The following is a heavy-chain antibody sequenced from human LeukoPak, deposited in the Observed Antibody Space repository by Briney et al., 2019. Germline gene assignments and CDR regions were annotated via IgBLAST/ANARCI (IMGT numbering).Heavy chain of an antibody. D-gene: IGHD3-10*01. CDR3: ARGRLLWFGESSPCFDY. V-gene: IGHV4-59*12. Sequence: SETLSLTCTVSGGSISSYYWSWIRQPPGKGLEWIGYIYYSGSTNYNPSLKSRVTISVDTSKNQFSLKLSSVTAADTAVYYCARGRLLWFGESSPCFDYWGQGTLVTVSS. CDR1: GGSISSYY. CDR2: IYYSGST. J-gene: IGHJ4*02.